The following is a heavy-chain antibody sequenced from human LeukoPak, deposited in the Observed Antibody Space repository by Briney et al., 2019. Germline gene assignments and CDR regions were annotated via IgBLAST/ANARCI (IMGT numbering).Heavy chain of an antibody. CDR3: AREALIAVAGTFDY. CDR1: GFTLSSYS. CDR2: ISSSSTI. Sequence: PGGSLRLSCAASGFTLSSYSMKWVRQAPGKGLEWVSYISSSSTIYYADSVKGRFTISRDNAKNSLYLQMNSLRAEDTAVYYCAREALIAVAGTFDYWGQGTLVTVSS. J-gene: IGHJ4*02. D-gene: IGHD6-19*01. V-gene: IGHV3-48*01.